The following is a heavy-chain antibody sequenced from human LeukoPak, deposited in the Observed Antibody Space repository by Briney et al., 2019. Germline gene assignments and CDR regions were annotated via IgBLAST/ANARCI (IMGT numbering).Heavy chain of an antibody. CDR1: GGSISSYY. J-gene: IGHJ1*01. CDR3: ARGSLDYDSSGYYSPEEYFQH. V-gene: IGHV4-59*01. D-gene: IGHD3-22*01. Sequence: SETLSLTCTVSGGSISSYYWSWIRQPPGKGLEWIGYIHYSGSTNYNPSLKSRVTISVDTSKNQFSLKLSSVTAADTAVYYCARGSLDYDSSGYYSPEEYFQHWGQGTLVTVSS. CDR2: IHYSGST.